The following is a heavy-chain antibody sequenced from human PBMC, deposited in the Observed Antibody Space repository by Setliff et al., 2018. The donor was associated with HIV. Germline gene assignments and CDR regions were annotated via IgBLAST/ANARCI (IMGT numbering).Heavy chain of an antibody. Sequence: SETLSLTCAVYGGPSSGYWSWVRQSPGKGLEWIGEISHSGSTNYNLSLKSRAAISADTSKKQFSLKLTSMTAADTGIYYCVASSSWSCRLNYWGQGTQVTVSS. J-gene: IGHJ4*02. V-gene: IGHV4-34*01. CDR2: ISHSGST. CDR3: VASSSWSCRLNY. D-gene: IGHD6-13*01. CDR1: GGPSSGY.